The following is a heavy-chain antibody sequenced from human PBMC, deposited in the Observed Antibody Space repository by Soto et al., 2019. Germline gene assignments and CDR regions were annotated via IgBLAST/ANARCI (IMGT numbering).Heavy chain of an antibody. CDR2: ISYDGSNK. J-gene: IGHJ4*02. D-gene: IGHD3-10*01. CDR1: GFTFSSYA. CDR3: VKHQVSLVRGISPFDY. V-gene: IGHV3-30-3*01. Sequence: GGSLRLSCAASGFTFSSYAMHWVRQAPGKGLEWVAVISYDGSNKYYADSVKGRFTISRDNSKNTLYLQMNSLRAEDTAVYYCVKHQVSLVRGISPFDYSGEGALVTVSS.